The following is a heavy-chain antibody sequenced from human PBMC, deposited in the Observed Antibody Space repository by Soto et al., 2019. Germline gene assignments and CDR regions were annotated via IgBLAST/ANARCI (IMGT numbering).Heavy chain of an antibody. J-gene: IGHJ6*02. CDR1: GFTFSNAW. CDR2: IKSKTDGGTT. CDR3: TPSFGELLVYYYGMDV. Sequence: EVQLVESGGGLVKPGGSLRISCAASGFTFSNAWMNWVRQAPGKGLEWVGRIKSKTDGGTTDYAAPVKGRFTISRDDSKHTLYLQMNSLKTEDTAVYYCTPSFGELLVYYYGMDVWGQGTTVTVSS. D-gene: IGHD3-10*01. V-gene: IGHV3-15*07.